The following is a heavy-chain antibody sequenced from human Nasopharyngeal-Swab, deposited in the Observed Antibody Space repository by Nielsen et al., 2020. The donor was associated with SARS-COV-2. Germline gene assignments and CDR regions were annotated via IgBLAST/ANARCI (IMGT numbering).Heavy chain of an antibody. CDR1: GGFINSYY. J-gene: IGHJ5*02. D-gene: IGHD3-9*01. V-gene: IGHV4-59*01. CDR3: ARIELRYFDGAVSNGWFDP. CDR2: IYYSGST. Sequence: SETLSLTCTVSGGFINSYYWSWIRQPPRRGLEWIGYIYYSGSTNYNPSLKSRVTISVDTSKNQFSLRLSSLTAADTAVYYCARIELRYFDGAVSNGWFDPWGQGTLVTVSS.